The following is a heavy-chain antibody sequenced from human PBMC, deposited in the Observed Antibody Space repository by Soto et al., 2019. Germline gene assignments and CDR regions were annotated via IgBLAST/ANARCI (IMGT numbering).Heavy chain of an antibody. V-gene: IGHV4-61*01. Sequence: QVQLQESGPGLVKPSETLSLTCSVSGDSVSSDTYYWTWIRQPPGKGLEWIGYLYSSGNTNYNPSLKSRVTISLDTSSNQFSLKLTSVTAADTAVYYCARDIRGFSRAFDYWGQGTLVTVSS. D-gene: IGHD5-18*01. CDR2: LYSSGNT. J-gene: IGHJ4*02. CDR3: ARDIRGFSRAFDY. CDR1: GDSVSSDTYY.